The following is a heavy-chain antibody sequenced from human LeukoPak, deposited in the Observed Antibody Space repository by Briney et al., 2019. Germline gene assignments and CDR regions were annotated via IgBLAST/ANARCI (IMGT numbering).Heavy chain of an antibody. CDR1: GFTFDDYA. V-gene: IGHV3-20*04. Sequence: GGSLRLSCTASGFTFDDYAMTWVRQVPGKGLEWVSGINWNGGRINYGDSVKGRFTISRDNAKNSLYLQMKSLRAEDTALYYCARGSCGDNAATYIWGQGKMGTVSS. J-gene: IGHJ3*02. CDR3: ARGSCGDNAATYI. CDR2: INWNGGRI. D-gene: IGHD2-15*01.